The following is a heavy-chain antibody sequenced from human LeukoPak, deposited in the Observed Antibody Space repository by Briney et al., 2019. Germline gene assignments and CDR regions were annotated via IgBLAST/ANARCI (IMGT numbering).Heavy chain of an antibody. Sequence: GGSLRLSCAASGFTVSSNYMSWVRQAPGKGLEWVSVIYSGGSTYYADSVKGRFTISSDNSKNTLYLQMNSLRAEDTAVYYCAIRGRYYDFWSGIVDYWGQGTLVTVSS. D-gene: IGHD3-3*01. CDR1: GFTVSSNY. CDR3: AIRGRYYDFWSGIVDY. CDR2: IYSGGST. V-gene: IGHV3-66*02. J-gene: IGHJ4*02.